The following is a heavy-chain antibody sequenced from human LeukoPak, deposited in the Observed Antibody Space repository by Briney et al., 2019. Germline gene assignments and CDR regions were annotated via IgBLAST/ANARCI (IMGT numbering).Heavy chain of an antibody. Sequence: TSETLSLTCTVSGGSISSYYWSWIRQPAGKGLEWIGRIYTSGSTNYNPSLKSRVTMSVDTSKNQFSLKLSSVTAADTAVYYCARGYYDFWSGLPDWFDSWGQGTLVTVSS. CDR1: GGSISSYY. CDR3: ARGYYDFWSGLPDWFDS. J-gene: IGHJ5*01. CDR2: IYTSGST. D-gene: IGHD3-3*01. V-gene: IGHV4-4*07.